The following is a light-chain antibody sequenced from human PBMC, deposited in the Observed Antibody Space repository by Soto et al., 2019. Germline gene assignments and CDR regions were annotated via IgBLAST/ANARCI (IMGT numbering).Light chain of an antibody. Sequence: EIVMTQSPGTLSLSPGETATLSCRASQSVESNYLAWSQQKPGQAPRLLVYGISTRATDIPARFSGSGSGTEFTLTISSLQYEDFGIYYCQQHSKWPITFGQGTRLEIK. CDR1: QSVESNY. CDR3: QQHSKWPIT. CDR2: GIS. V-gene: IGKV3-15*01. J-gene: IGKJ5*01.